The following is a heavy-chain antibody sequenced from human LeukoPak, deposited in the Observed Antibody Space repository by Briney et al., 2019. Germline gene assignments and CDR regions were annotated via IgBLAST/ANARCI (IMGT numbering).Heavy chain of an antibody. CDR2: IYASGST. V-gene: IGHV4-4*07. Sequence: SETLSLTYTVSGGSISSYYWSWIRQPAGKGLEWIGRIYASGSTNYNPSLKSRVTMSVDTSKNQFSLKLSSVTAADTAVCYCARATVDTAMVGEFDYWGQGTLVTVSS. D-gene: IGHD5-18*01. J-gene: IGHJ4*02. CDR3: ARATVDTAMVGEFDY. CDR1: GGSISSYY.